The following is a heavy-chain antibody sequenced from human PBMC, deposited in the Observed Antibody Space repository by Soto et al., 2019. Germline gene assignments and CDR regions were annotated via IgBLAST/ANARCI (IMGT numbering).Heavy chain of an antibody. J-gene: IGHJ4*02. Sequence: QVRLVQSGAEVKKPGSSVKVSCKASGGTFSSYTISWVRQARGQGLEWMGRIIPILGIANYAQKFQGRVTITADKSTSTAYMELSSLRSEDTAVYYCAKDYGGKDGDYWGQGTLVTVSS. CDR2: IIPILGIA. CDR3: AKDYGGKDGDY. D-gene: IGHD4-17*01. CDR1: GGTFSSYT. V-gene: IGHV1-69*08.